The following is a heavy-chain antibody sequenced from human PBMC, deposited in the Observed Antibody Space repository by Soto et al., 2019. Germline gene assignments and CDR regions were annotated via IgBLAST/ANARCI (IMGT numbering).Heavy chain of an antibody. Sequence: HHVGSLRLSCAASGFTFSSYSMNWVRQAPGKGLEWVSYISSSSSTIYYADSVKGRFTISRDNAKNSLYLQMNSLRDEDTAVYYCASRYITIFGVADEGVWGQGTTVTVSS. V-gene: IGHV3-48*02. J-gene: IGHJ6*02. D-gene: IGHD3-3*01. CDR3: ASRYITIFGVADEGV. CDR2: ISSSSSTI. CDR1: GFTFSSYS.